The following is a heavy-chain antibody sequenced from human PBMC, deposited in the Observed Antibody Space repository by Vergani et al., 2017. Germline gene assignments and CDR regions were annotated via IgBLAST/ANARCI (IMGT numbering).Heavy chain of an antibody. CDR2: MDYSGST. CDR3: AIKRGACRAAYCHSYDF. V-gene: IGHV4-39*01. Sequence: QVQLQESGPGLVKPSETLSLTCTVSGDSVISTDYHWGRIRQPPGKGLEWIGSMDYSGSTSYNPFLESRISISFETPKNQFSLRLTSVTAADAAVYYCAIKRGACRAAYCHSYDFWGPGTLGGVSS. D-gene: IGHD2-15*01. J-gene: IGHJ4*02. CDR1: GDSVISTDYH.